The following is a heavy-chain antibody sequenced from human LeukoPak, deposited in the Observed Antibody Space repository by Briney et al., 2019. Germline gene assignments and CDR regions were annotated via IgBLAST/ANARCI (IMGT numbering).Heavy chain of an antibody. J-gene: IGHJ4*02. CDR1: GFTFSSYW. Sequence: GGSLRLPCAASGFTFSSYWMYWVRQAPGKGLVWVSSINSDGSSTKNADPVKGRFTISRGNAKNTLYLQMNSLRAEDTAVYYCASGRGSGYSYGYRDWGQGTLVTVSS. CDR2: INSDGSST. V-gene: IGHV3-74*03. D-gene: IGHD5-18*01. CDR3: ASGRGSGYSYGYRD.